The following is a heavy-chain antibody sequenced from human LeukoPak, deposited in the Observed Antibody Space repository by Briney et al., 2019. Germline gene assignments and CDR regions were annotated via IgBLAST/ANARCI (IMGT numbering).Heavy chain of an antibody. V-gene: IGHV1-2*02. CDR1: GYTFTGYY. CDR2: INPNSGGT. Sequence: ASVKVSCKASGYTFTGYYMHWVRQAPGQGLEWMGWINPNSGGTNYAQKFQGRVTMTRDTSISTAYMELSRLRSDDTAVYYCARVRSFGRVNYSSGGPLDYWGQGTLVTVSS. J-gene: IGHJ4*02. CDR3: ARVRSFGRVNYSSGGPLDY. D-gene: IGHD1-7*01.